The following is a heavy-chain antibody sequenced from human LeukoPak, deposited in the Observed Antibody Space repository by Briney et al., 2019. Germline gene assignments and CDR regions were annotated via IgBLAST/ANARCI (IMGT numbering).Heavy chain of an antibody. CDR2: INHSGST. CDR3: ARGPRRYYDILTGYGGEYYFDY. J-gene: IGHJ4*02. D-gene: IGHD3-9*01. Sequence: SETLSLTCAVYGGSFSGYYWSWIRQPPGKGLEWIGEINHSGSTYYNPSLKSRVTISVDTSKNQFSLKLSSVTAADTAVYYCARGPRRYYDILTGYGGEYYFDYWGQGTLVTVSS. CDR1: GGSFSGYY. V-gene: IGHV4-34*01.